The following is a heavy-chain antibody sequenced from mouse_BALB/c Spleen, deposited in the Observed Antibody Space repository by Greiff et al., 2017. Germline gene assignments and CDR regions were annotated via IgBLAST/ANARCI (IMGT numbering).Heavy chain of an antibody. V-gene: IGHV3-8*02. CDR3: ARSYYGSSSHFDY. D-gene: IGHD1-1*01. CDR1: GDSITSGY. Sequence: EVKLQESGPSLVKPSQTLSLTCSVTGDSITSGYWNWIRKFPGNKLEYMGYISYSGSTYYNPSLKSRISITRDTSKNQYYLQLNSVTTEDTATYYCARSYYGSSSHFDYWGQGTTLTVSS. CDR2: ISYSGST. J-gene: IGHJ2*01.